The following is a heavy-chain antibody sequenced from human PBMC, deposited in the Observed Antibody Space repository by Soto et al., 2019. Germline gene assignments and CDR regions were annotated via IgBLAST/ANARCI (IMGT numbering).Heavy chain of an antibody. Sequence: QVQLQQGDAGLLKPSDTLSLTCAVYGGSFSGYYWSWIRQSPGKGLEWIGESSHNVNTNHNPSLKSRFTLSIDTSNTQFSLRLTSVTAADTAVYYSARVSAPYSGSYLAPFHIWGQGTMVSVSS. V-gene: IGHV4-34*02. CDR1: GGSFSGYY. D-gene: IGHD1-26*01. J-gene: IGHJ3*02. CDR2: SSHNVNT. CDR3: ARVSAPYSGSYLAPFHI.